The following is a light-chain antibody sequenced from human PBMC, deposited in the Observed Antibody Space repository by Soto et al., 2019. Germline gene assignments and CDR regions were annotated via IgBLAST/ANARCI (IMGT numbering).Light chain of an antibody. CDR3: QHYNSYSEA. V-gene: IGKV1-5*03. CDR2: KAS. CDR1: QTISSC. J-gene: IGKJ1*01. Sequence: DIQMSKSPSTLSGSVGDRVTITCRASQTISSCLAWYQQKPGKAPKLLIYKASTLKSGVPSRSSGSGSGTEFTLTISSLQPDDFATYYCQHYNSYSEAFGQGTKLDIK.